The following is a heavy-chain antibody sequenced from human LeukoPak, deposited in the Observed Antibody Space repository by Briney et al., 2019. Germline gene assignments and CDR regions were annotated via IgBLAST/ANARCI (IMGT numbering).Heavy chain of an antibody. D-gene: IGHD3-10*01. CDR3: AKRFGEGEFDY. V-gene: IGHV3-23*01. CDR1: GFTFSSYA. Sequence: PGGSLRLSCAASGFTFSSYAMTWVRQAPGKGREWVSFIDGNGGSTYYADSVKGRFTISRDNSKNTLYLQMNSLRAEDTAVYYCAKRFGEGEFDYWGQGTLVTVSS. J-gene: IGHJ4*02. CDR2: IDGNGGST.